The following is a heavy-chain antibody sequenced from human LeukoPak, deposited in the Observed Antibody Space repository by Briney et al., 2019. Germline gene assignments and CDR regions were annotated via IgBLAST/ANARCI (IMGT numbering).Heavy chain of an antibody. D-gene: IGHD5-18*01. J-gene: IGHJ6*03. CDR1: GGSISSYY. CDR3: ARWWEYSYGYYYYYYMDV. CDR2: IYYSGST. Sequence: PSETLSLTCTVSGGSISSYYWSWIRQPPGKGPEWIGYIYYSGSTNYNPSLKSRVTISVDTSKNQFSLKLSSVTAADTAVYYCARWWEYSYGYYYYYYMDVWGKGTTVTVSS. V-gene: IGHV4-59*01.